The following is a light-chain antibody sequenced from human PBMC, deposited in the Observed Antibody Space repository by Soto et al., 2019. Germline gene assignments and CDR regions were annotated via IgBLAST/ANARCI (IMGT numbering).Light chain of an antibody. CDR3: SSYTSNSNPYV. V-gene: IGLV2-14*01. CDR1: SSDVGAYKY. J-gene: IGLJ1*01. CDR2: EVS. Sequence: QSALTQPASVSGSPGQSVTISCTGTSSDVGAYKYVSWYQQHPGKAPKLMIYEVSNRPSGVSNRFSGSKSGNTASLTISGLQADDEADYYCSSYTSNSNPYVFGTGTKVTVL.